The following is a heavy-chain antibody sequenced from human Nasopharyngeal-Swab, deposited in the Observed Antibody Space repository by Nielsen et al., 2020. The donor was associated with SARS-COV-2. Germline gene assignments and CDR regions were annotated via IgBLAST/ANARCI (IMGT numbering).Heavy chain of an antibody. J-gene: IGHJ6*02. V-gene: IGHV3-7*03. CDR2: IKQDGSEK. Sequence: GESLKISCAASGFTFSSYWMSWVRQAPGKGLEWVANIKQDGSEKYYVDSVKGRFTISRDNAKNSLYLQMNSLRAEDTAVYHCARRQYGDYYYYYGMDVWGQGTTVTVSS. CDR1: GFTFSSYW. CDR3: ARRQYGDYYYYYGMDV. D-gene: IGHD4-17*01.